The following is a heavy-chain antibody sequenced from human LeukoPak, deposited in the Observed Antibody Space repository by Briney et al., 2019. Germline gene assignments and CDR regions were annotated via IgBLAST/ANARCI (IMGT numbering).Heavy chain of an antibody. CDR3: ARDSSRYAFDY. CDR1: GFTFSSYG. V-gene: IGHV3-33*01. CDR2: IWYDGSNK. J-gene: IGHJ4*02. Sequence: GRSLRLSCAASGFTFSSYGMHWVRQAPGKGLEWVAVIWYDGSNKYYADFVKGRFTISRDNSKNTLYLQMNSLRAEDTAVYYCARDSSRYAFDYWGQGTLVTVSS. D-gene: IGHD6-13*01.